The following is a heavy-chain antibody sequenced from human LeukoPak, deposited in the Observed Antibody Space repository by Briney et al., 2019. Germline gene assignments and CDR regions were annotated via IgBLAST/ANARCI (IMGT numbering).Heavy chain of an antibody. CDR2: SIPIFGTA. V-gene: IGHV1-69*05. CDR1: GYTFTMYY. D-gene: IGHD2-2*01. CDR3: ARGGYCSSTSCYSPYNWFDP. J-gene: IGHJ5*02. Sequence: GASVKVSCKASGYTFTMYYIHWVRQAPGQGLEWMGGSIPIFGTANYAKQFQRRVTITTDESTSTAYMELSSLRSEDTAVYYCARGGYCSSTSCYSPYNWFDPWGQGTLVTVSS.